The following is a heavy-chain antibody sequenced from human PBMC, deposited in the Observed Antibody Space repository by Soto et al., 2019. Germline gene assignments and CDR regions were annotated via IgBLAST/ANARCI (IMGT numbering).Heavy chain of an antibody. CDR1: GFTVFNHY. CDR3: ARRNDRSYYYGLDV. Sequence: EVQLVETGGGLVQPGGSLRLSCAASGFTVFNHYMNWVRQAPGKGLEWVSLIDRDDISYYADSVKGRFSISRDSSRNTIYLQMSSLRADDTAVYYCARRNDRSYYYGLDVWGHGTTVIVSS. CDR2: IDRDDIS. V-gene: IGHV3-53*02. J-gene: IGHJ6*02.